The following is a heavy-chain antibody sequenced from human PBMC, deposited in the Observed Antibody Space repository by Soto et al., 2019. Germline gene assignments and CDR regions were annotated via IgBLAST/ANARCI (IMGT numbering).Heavy chain of an antibody. Sequence: GGSLRLSCAASGFTFSDYYMSWIRQAPGKGLEWVSYISSSSSYTNYADSVKGRFTISRDNSKNTLYLQMNSLRAEDTAVYYCAKSQVVANLGGMDVWGQGTTVTVSS. CDR2: ISSSSSYT. J-gene: IGHJ6*02. CDR3: AKSQVVANLGGMDV. CDR1: GFTFSDYY. V-gene: IGHV3-11*06. D-gene: IGHD5-12*01.